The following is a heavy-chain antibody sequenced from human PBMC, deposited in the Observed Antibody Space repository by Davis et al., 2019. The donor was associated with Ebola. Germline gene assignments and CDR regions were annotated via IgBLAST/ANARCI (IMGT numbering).Heavy chain of an antibody. CDR2: LSSDGTNK. CDR3: ARKVPYSTRWYDY. V-gene: IGHV3-30-3*01. Sequence: GESLKISCAASGFNFSYYAIHWVRQAPGKGLQWVALLSSDGTNKYYADSVKGRFTISRDNSKNTMYLQMNSLTTEDTAVYYCARKVPYSTRWYDYWGQGALVTVSS. D-gene: IGHD6-13*01. CDR1: GFNFSYYA. J-gene: IGHJ4*02.